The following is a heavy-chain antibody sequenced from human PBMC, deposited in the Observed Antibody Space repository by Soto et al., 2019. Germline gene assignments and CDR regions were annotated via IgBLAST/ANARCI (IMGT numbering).Heavy chain of an antibody. D-gene: IGHD6-13*01. Sequence: SETLSLTCTVSGGSISSSSYYWGWIRQPPGKGLEWIGSIYYSGSTYYNPSLKSRVTISVDTSKNQFSLKLSSVTAADTAVYYCARAYSSSWYCWFDPWGQGTLVTVSS. V-gene: IGHV4-39*01. CDR1: GGSISSSSYY. J-gene: IGHJ5*02. CDR2: IYYSGST. CDR3: ARAYSSSWYCWFDP.